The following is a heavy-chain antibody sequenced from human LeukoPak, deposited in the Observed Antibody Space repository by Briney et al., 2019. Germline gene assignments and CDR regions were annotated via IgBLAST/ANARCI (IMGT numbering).Heavy chain of an antibody. CDR1: GGSISSYY. Sequence: PSETLSLTCTVSGGSISSYYWSWIRQPAGKGLEWIGRIYTSGSTNYNPSLKSRVTMSVDTSKNQFSLKLSSVTAADTAVYYCARAGRGYYDSSGYPTPTGFDYWGQGTLVTVSS. J-gene: IGHJ4*02. V-gene: IGHV4-4*07. CDR3: ARAGRGYYDSSGYPTPTGFDY. D-gene: IGHD3-22*01. CDR2: IYTSGST.